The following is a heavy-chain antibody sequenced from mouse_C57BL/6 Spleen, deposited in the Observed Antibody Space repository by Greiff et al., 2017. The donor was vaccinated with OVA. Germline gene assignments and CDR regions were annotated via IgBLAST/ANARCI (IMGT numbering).Heavy chain of an antibody. J-gene: IGHJ4*01. Sequence: QVQLKQPGAELVKPGASVKMSCKASGYTFTSYWITWVKQRPGQGLEWIGDIYPGSGSTNYNEKFKSKATLPVDTSSSTAYMQLSSLTSEDSAVYYCASYDCYYGSAMDYWGQGTSVTVSS. V-gene: IGHV1-55*01. D-gene: IGHD2-3*01. CDR2: IYPGSGST. CDR3: ASYDCYYGSAMDY. CDR1: GYTFTSYW.